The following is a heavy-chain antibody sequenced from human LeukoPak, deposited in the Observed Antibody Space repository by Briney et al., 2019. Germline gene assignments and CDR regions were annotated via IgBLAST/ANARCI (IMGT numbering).Heavy chain of an antibody. J-gene: IGHJ5*02. Sequence: GGSLRLSCTASGFNFGEDALSWVRQAPGKGLEWVGFIRSNTYGGTAEYAASVKGRFSISRDDPESIAYLQMNSLKTEDTAVYYCTRNSGYSASWRFDPWGQGTLVTVSS. CDR1: GFNFGEDA. V-gene: IGHV3-49*04. CDR2: IRSNTYGGTA. CDR3: TRNSGYSASWRFDP. D-gene: IGHD6-13*01.